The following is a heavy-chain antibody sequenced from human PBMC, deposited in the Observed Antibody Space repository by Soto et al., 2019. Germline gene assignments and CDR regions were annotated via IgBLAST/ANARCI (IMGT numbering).Heavy chain of an antibody. J-gene: IGHJ4*02. D-gene: IGHD3-3*01. V-gene: IGHV4-34*01. CDR3: ARSLRFLEWLSFATARAFDY. CDR1: GGSCSGYY. CDR2: INHSGST. Sequence: SETLSLTCAVYGGSCSGYYWSWIRQPPGKGLEWIGEINHSGSTNYNPSLKSRVTISVDTSKNQFSLKLSSVTAADTAVYYCARSLRFLEWLSFATARAFDYWGQGTLVTVSS.